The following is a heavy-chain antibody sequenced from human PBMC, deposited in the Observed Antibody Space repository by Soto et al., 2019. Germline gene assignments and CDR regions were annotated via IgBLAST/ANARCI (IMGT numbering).Heavy chain of an antibody. CDR1: GFTFDDYA. CDR3: AKDIQYSSSCGFDY. CDR2: ISWNSGSI. J-gene: IGHJ4*02. D-gene: IGHD6-6*01. V-gene: IGHV3-9*01. Sequence: GGSLRLSCAASGFTFDDYAMHWVRQAPGKGLEWVSGISWNSGSIGYADSVRGRFTISRDNAKNSLYLQMNGLRAEDTALYYCAKDIQYSSSCGFDYWGQGTLVTVSS.